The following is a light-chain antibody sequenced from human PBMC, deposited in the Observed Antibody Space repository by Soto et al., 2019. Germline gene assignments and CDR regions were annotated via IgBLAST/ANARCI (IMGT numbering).Light chain of an antibody. V-gene: IGLV2-14*01. CDR1: SSDVGGYYY. CDR3: SSYTSTSIPYV. CDR2: EVS. Sequence: TQPASVSGSPGQSITISCTGTSSDVGGYYYVSWYQHHPGEAPKLMIYEVSYRPSGVSNRFSGSKSGNTASLTISGLQTEDEADYYCSSYTSTSIPYVFGNGTKV. J-gene: IGLJ1*01.